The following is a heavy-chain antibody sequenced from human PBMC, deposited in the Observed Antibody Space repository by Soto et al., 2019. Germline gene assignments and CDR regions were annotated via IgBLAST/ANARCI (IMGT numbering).Heavy chain of an antibody. D-gene: IGHD5-12*01. CDR2: IIPILGIA. CDR3: ARYRRDGYNSDY. V-gene: IGHV1-69*04. Sequence: ASVKVSCKASGGTFSSYAISWVRQAPGQGLEWMGRIIPILGIANYAQKFQGRVTITADKSTSTAYMELSSLRSEDTAVYYCARYRRDGYNSDYWGQGTQVTVSS. CDR1: GGTFSSYA. J-gene: IGHJ4*02.